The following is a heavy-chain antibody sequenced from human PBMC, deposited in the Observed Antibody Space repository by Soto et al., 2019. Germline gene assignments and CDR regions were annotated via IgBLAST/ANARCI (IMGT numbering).Heavy chain of an antibody. D-gene: IGHD1-26*01. Sequence: GGSLRLSCAASGFTFSSYAMHWVRQAPGKGLEWVAVISYDGSNKYYADSVKGRFTISRDNSKNTLYLQMNSLRAEDTAVYYCAREGRVGANQRVNYYYGMDVWGQGTTVTVSS. J-gene: IGHJ6*02. CDR1: GFTFSSYA. V-gene: IGHV3-30-3*01. CDR2: ISYDGSNK. CDR3: AREGRVGANQRVNYYYGMDV.